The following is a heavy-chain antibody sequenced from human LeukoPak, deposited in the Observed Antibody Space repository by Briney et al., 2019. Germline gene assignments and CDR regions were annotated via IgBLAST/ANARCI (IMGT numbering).Heavy chain of an antibody. Sequence: GGSLRLSCAASGFTFDDYAMHWVRQAPGKGLEWVSLISGDGGNTYYADSVKGRFTFSRDNSKNSLYPQMNSLRTEDTALYYCAKDGEWLQAASDYYYYMDVWGKGTTVTVSS. CDR2: ISGDGGNT. CDR3: AKDGEWLQAASDYYYYMDV. V-gene: IGHV3-43*02. CDR1: GFTFDDYA. J-gene: IGHJ6*03. D-gene: IGHD5-24*01.